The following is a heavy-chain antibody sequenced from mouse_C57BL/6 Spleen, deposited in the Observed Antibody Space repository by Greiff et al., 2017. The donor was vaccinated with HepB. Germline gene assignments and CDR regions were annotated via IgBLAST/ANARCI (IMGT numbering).Heavy chain of an antibody. J-gene: IGHJ1*03. V-gene: IGHV1-64*01. CDR3: ARQLGARDWYFDV. CDR2: IHPNSGST. D-gene: IGHD4-1*02. CDR1: GYTFTSYW. Sequence: QVQLKQPGAELVKPGASVKLSCKASGYTFTSYWMHWVKQRPGQGLEWIGMIHPNSGSTNYNEKFKSKATLTVDKSSSTAYMQLSSLTSEDSAVYYCARQLGARDWYFDVWGTGTTVTVSS.